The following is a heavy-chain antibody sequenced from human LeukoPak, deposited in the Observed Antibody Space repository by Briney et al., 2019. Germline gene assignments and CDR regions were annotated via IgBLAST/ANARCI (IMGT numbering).Heavy chain of an antibody. D-gene: IGHD3-3*01. J-gene: IGHJ4*02. CDR1: GYTFTGYY. V-gene: IGHV1-2*02. Sequence: ASVRVSCKASGYTFTGYYMHWVRPAPGQGLEWMGWTNPNSGGTNYAQKFQGRVTMTRDTSISTAYMGLSRLRSDDTAVYYCATSYYDFWSGYGYYFDYWGQGTLVTVSS. CDR3: ATSYYDFWSGYGYYFDY. CDR2: TNPNSGGT.